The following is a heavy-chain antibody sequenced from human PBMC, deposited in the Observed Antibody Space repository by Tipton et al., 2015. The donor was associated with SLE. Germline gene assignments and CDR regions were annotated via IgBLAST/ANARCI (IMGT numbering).Heavy chain of an antibody. D-gene: IGHD6-19*01. CDR2: TYYRSRWYN. V-gene: IGHV6-1*01. J-gene: IGHJ4*02. CDR3: ARAGAVAVYYFDH. Sequence: GLVKPSQTLSLACAISGDSVSSNSAAWNWIRQSPSRGLEWLGRTYYRSRWYNDYAVSVKSRITINTDTSKNQISLQLNSVTPEDTAVYYCARAGAVAVYYFDHWGQGTLVTVSS. CDR1: GDSVSSNSAA.